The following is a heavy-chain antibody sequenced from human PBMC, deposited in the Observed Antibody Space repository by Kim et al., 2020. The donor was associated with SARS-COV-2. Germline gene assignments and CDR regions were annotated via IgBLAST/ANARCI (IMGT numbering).Heavy chain of an antibody. D-gene: IGHD2-15*01. CDR3: ARGYCSGGSCPPGGY. Sequence: ASVKVSCKTSGYTFTNYRISWVRQAPGQGLEWMGWISAYDGNTNYAQKVHGRVTMTTDTSTRTAYMELRSLRSDDTAVYYCARGYCSGGSCPPGGYWGQGTLVTVSS. V-gene: IGHV1-18*04. J-gene: IGHJ4*02. CDR2: ISAYDGNT. CDR1: GYTFTNYR.